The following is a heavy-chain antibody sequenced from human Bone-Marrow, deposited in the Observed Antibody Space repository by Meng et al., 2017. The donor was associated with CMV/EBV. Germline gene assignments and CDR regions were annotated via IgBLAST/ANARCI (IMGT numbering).Heavy chain of an antibody. J-gene: IGHJ4*02. CDR3: ASGNYDFWSGYLLDY. V-gene: IGHV1-2*02. CDR2: VNPNNGGT. D-gene: IGHD3-3*01. CDR1: GYTFTGYY. Sequence: ASVKVSCKTSGYTFTGYYIHWVRQAPGQGLEWMGWVNPNNGGTYYAQKFQGRVTMTRDTSISTAYMELSRLRSDDTAVYYCASGNYDFWSGYLLDYWGQGTLVTVSS.